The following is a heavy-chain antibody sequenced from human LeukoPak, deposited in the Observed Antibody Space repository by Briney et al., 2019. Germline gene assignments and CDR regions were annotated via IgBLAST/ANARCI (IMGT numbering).Heavy chain of an antibody. V-gene: IGHV4-30-4*01. CDR1: GGSISSGDYY. CDR3: ARGAGGDWVDYYYYYGMDV. Sequence: KPSQTLSLTCTVSGGSISSGDYYWSWIRQPPGKGLEWIGYIYYSGSTNYNPSLKSRVTISVDTSKNQFSLKLSSVTAADTAVYYCARGAGGDWVDYYYYYGMDVWGQGTTVTVSS. D-gene: IGHD2-21*02. CDR2: IYYSGST. J-gene: IGHJ6*02.